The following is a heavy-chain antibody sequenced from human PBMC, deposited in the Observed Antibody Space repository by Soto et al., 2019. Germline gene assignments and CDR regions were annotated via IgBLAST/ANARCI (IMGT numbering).Heavy chain of an antibody. J-gene: IGHJ4*02. CDR1: GFTFSTYT. CDR3: AHGQRSYVY. Sequence: ESGGGLAQPGESLRLSCAASGFTFSTYTMTWVRQAPGKGLEWVSSIGASGGSTFYADSVKGRFTISRDNSKNTLYLQMNSLRPEDTAVYYCAHGQRSYVYWGQGALVTVSS. D-gene: IGHD1-26*01. V-gene: IGHV3-23*01. CDR2: IGASGGST.